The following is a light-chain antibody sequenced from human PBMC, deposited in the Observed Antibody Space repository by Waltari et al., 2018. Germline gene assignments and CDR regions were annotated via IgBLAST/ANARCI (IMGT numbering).Light chain of an antibody. CDR2: DDS. CDR3: QVWDIDSDHPV. V-gene: IGLV3-21*02. J-gene: IGLJ1*01. CDR1: NIGRKN. Sequence: SFVLTQPPSVSVAPGQTARITCGANNIGRKNVHWYQQKSGQAPVLVVYDDSDRPSGIPERFSGSNSGNTATLTISRFEAGDEADFYCQVWDIDSDHPVFGTGTTVTVL.